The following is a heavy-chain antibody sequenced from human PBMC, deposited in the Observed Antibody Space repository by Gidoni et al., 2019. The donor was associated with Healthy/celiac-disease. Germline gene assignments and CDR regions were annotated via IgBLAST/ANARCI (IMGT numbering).Heavy chain of an antibody. D-gene: IGHD3-16*01. CDR2: IYPGDSYT. Sequence: EVQLVPSGAEVKKHGESLTISCRGSGYRVTSYWIGWVGQMPGKGLEWMGIIYPGDSYTRYSPSFQGQVTISADKSISTAYLQWSSLKASDTAMYYCAWGARGAPFDYWGQGTLVTVSS. J-gene: IGHJ4*02. V-gene: IGHV5-51*01. CDR3: AWGARGAPFDY. CDR1: GYRVTSYW.